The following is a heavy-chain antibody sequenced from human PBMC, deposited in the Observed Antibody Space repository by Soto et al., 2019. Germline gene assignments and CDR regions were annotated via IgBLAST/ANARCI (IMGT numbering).Heavy chain of an antibody. Sequence: GGSLRLSCAASGFTFSSYAMHWVRQAPGKGLEWVAVISYDGSNKYYADSVKGRFTISRDNSKNTLYLQMNSLRAEDTAVYYCARHNKPMIKSAPGPSVYWGQGTLVTVSS. CDR3: ARHNKPMIKSAPGPSVY. D-gene: IGHD3-22*01. CDR2: ISYDGSNK. V-gene: IGHV3-30-3*01. CDR1: GFTFSSYA. J-gene: IGHJ4*02.